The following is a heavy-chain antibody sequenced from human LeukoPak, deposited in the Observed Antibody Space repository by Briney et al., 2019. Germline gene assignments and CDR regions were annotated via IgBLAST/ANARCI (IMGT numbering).Heavy chain of an antibody. Sequence: ASVKVSFKASGYTFTSYGISWVRQAPGQGLEWMGWISAYNGNTNYAQKLQGRVTMTTDTSTSTAYMELGSLRSDDTAVYYCAREEWELHNSRHFDYWGQGTLVTVSS. V-gene: IGHV1-18*01. CDR2: ISAYNGNT. J-gene: IGHJ4*02. CDR3: AREEWELHNSRHFDY. D-gene: IGHD1-26*01. CDR1: GYTFTSYG.